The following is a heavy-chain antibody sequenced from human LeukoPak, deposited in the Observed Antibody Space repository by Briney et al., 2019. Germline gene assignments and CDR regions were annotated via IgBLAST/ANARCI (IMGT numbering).Heavy chain of an antibody. V-gene: IGHV3-23*01. CDR3: AKDVTLRPFDY. Sequence: GGPLRLSCAASGFTFSSNAMSWVRQAPGKGLEWVSAISGSGGSTYYADSVKGRFTISRDNSKNTLYLQMNSLRAEDTAVYYCAKDVTLRPFDYWGQGTLVTVSS. CDR1: GFTFSSNA. CDR2: ISGSGGST. D-gene: IGHD1-14*01. J-gene: IGHJ4*02.